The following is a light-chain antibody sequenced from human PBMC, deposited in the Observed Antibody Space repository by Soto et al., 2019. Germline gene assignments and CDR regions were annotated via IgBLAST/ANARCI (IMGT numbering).Light chain of an antibody. CDR2: EAR. CDR3: CSYTRTSNHYF. Sequence: QSVLTQPAAVSGCPGQSSTICWTGTGSDIGGYDYVSWYQQRPGKAPKLMIYEARYRPSGVSTRFSGSKSGNTASLTISGLQAEAEADYYCCSYTRTSNHYFFGSGTKVTVL. J-gene: IGLJ1*01. V-gene: IGLV2-14*01. CDR1: GSDIGGYDY.